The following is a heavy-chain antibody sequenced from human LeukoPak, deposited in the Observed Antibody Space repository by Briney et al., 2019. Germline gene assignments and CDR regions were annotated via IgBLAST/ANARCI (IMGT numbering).Heavy chain of an antibody. V-gene: IGHV3-23*01. CDR2: IRYCGGST. Sequence: GGSLRLSCAAPGFTFNNYAMSSVPQAPGKGLEWVSAIRYCGGSTYYADSVKGRFTISRDNSKNTLYLQMNSLRAEDTAVYYCAQNWNLDTWGQGTLVTVSS. D-gene: IGHD1-1*01. CDR3: AQNWNLDT. J-gene: IGHJ5*02. CDR1: GFTFNNYA.